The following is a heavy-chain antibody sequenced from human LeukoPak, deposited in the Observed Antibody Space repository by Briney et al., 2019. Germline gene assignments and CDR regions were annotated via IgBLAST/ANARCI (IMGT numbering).Heavy chain of an antibody. CDR1: GFTFSSYW. CDR2: IRSDGSNK. CDR3: AKGAHYYGSGSHRRGHYFDS. J-gene: IGHJ4*02. V-gene: IGHV3-30*02. D-gene: IGHD3-10*01. Sequence: PGGSLRLSCAASGFTFSSYWMSWVRQAPGKGLELVAFIRSDGSNKYYADSVKGRFTISRDNSKNTLYLQLNSLRAEDTAVYYCAKGAHYYGSGSHRRGHYFDSWGQGTLVTVSS.